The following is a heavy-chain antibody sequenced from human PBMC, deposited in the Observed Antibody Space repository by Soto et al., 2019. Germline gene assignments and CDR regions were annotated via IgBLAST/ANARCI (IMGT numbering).Heavy chain of an antibody. D-gene: IGHD6-13*01. V-gene: IGHV5-51*01. Sequence: GGSLKISRKGSGYSFSSYWIRRGRPMPGEGLGWVGGIYPGDSDTRYSPSFQGQVTISADKSISTAYLQWSSLKASDTAMYYCASSEAGPHSSSWYGGGYYYGMDVWGQGTTVTVSS. J-gene: IGHJ6*02. CDR2: IYPGDSDT. CDR3: ASSEAGPHSSSWYGGGYYYGMDV. CDR1: GYSFSSYW.